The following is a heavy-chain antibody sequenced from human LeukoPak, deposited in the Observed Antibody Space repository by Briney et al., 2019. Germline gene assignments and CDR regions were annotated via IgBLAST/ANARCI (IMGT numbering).Heavy chain of an antibody. CDR2: IGIDSGNT. CDR1: GFTFSDYS. J-gene: IGHJ4*02. V-gene: IGHV3-48*01. Sequence: GSLRLSCAASGFTFSDYSMNWVRRAPGKGLEWISYIGIDSGNTNYADSVKGRFTISGDKAKNSLYLQMNSLRVEDTAVYYCARDYKYAFDNWGQGTLVTVSS. D-gene: IGHD5-24*01. CDR3: ARDYKYAFDN.